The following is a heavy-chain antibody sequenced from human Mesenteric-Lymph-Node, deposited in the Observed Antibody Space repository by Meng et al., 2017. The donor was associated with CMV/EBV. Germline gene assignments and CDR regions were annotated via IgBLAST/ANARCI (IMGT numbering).Heavy chain of an antibody. CDR2: NNPRSGTT. D-gene: IGHD3-22*01. V-gene: IGHV1-2*02. Sequence: ASVKVSCKASGYTFTGYYMHWVRQAPGQGLEWVGWNNPRSGTTDYAPKFQGRVTMTRDTSINTAYLELNSLTSDDTAVFYCALAFSSGGIFDYWGQGTLVTVSS. CDR1: GYTFTGYY. CDR3: ALAFSSGGIFDY. J-gene: IGHJ4*02.